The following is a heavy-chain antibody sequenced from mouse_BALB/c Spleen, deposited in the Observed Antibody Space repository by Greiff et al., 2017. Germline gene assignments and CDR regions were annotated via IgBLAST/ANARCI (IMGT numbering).Heavy chain of an antibody. D-gene: IGHD2-1*01. Sequence: QVQLQQSGAELAKPGASVKMSCKASGYTFTSYWMHWVKQRPGQGLEWIGYINPSTGYTEYNQKFKDKATLTADKSSSTAYMQLSSVTSEDSAVYYCALIYYGNYPFAYWGQGTLVTVSA. CDR3: ALIYYGNYPFAY. CDR1: GYTFTSYW. V-gene: IGHV1-7*01. CDR2: INPSTGYT. J-gene: IGHJ3*01.